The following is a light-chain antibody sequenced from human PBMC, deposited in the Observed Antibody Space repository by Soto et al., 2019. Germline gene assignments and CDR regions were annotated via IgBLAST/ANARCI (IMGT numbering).Light chain of an antibody. CDR1: SSDIGGYRY. J-gene: IGLJ2*01. V-gene: IGLV2-14*03. CDR3: SSYASTNTLI. CDR2: EVS. Sequence: QSALTQPASVSGSPGQSITISCTGTSSDIGGYRYVSWYQQHPGKAPKLMIHEVSNRPSGVSSRFSDSKSGNTASLTIFGLQAEDEADYYCSSYASTNTLIFGGGTKLTVL.